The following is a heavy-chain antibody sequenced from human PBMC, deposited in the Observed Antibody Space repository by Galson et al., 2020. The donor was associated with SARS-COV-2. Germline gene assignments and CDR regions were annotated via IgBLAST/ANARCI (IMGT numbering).Heavy chain of an antibody. Sequence: GGSLRLSCAASGFTFSNYAMSWVRQAPGKGLEWASSISGSGTTTYYADSVKGRFTISRDNSKNPLYLQMNSLRADDTAVYYCAKDPDYYDSSGPSNFDSWGQGTLVTVSS. V-gene: IGHV3-23*01. J-gene: IGHJ4*02. CDR3: AKDPDYYDSSGPSNFDS. CDR2: ISGSGTTT. D-gene: IGHD3-22*01. CDR1: GFTFSNYA.